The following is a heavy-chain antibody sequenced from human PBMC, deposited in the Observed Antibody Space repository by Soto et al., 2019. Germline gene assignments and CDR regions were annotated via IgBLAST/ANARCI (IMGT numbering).Heavy chain of an antibody. J-gene: IGHJ6*02. CDR3: ARSPYYYALDV. CDR2: ISRSGSTI. Sequence: LRLSCAASGFTFSTYEMNWVRQAPGKGLEWLSYISRSGSTIYYADSVKGRFTISRDNAKNSLYLQMNSLRAEDTAVYYCARSPYYYALDVWGQGTTVTVSS. V-gene: IGHV3-48*03. CDR1: GFTFSTYE.